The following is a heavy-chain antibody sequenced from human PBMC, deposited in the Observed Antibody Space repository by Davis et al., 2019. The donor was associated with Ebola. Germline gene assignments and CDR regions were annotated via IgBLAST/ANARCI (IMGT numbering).Heavy chain of an antibody. V-gene: IGHV4-4*07. J-gene: IGHJ6*03. CDR3: ASGGDYYYYYMDV. D-gene: IGHD3-10*01. CDR1: GGSISSYY. Sequence: PSETLSLTCTVSGGSISSYYWSWIRQPAGKGLEWIGRIYTSGSTNYNPSLKSRVTISVDTSKNQFSLKLSSVTAADTAVYYCASGGDYYYYYMDVWGKGTTVTVSS. CDR2: IYTSGST.